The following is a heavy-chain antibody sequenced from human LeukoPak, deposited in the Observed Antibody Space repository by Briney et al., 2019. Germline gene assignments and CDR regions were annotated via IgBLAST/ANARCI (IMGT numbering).Heavy chain of an antibody. J-gene: IGHJ6*02. V-gene: IGHV3-66*01. CDR1: GFTFSSYW. CDR3: ARGLYDYGDYGNYYYYGMDV. D-gene: IGHD4-17*01. Sequence: GGSLRLSCAASGFTFSSYWMHWVRQAPGKGLVWVSVIYSGGSTYYADSVKGRFTISRDNSKNTLYLQMNSLRAEDTAVYYCARGLYDYGDYGNYYYYGMDVWGQGTTVTVSS. CDR2: IYSGGST.